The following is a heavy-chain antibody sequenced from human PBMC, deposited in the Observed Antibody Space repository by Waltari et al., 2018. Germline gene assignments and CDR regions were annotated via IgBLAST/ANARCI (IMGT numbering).Heavy chain of an antibody. CDR1: GGSFSGYY. CDR3: ARGPRRGSSPPFDY. D-gene: IGHD6-6*01. V-gene: IGHV4-34*01. Sequence: QVQLQQWGAGLLKPSKTLSLTCAVYGGSFSGYYWSWIRQPPGKGLEWIGEINHSGSTNYNPSLKSRVTISVDTSKNQFSLKLSSVTAADTAVYYCARGPRRGSSPPFDYWGQGTLVTVSS. CDR2: INHSGST. J-gene: IGHJ4*02.